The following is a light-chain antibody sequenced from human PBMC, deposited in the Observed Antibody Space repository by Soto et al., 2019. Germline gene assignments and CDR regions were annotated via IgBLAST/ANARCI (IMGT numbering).Light chain of an antibody. Sequence: DIQMTQSPSSLSASVRDRVSITCQASQGIRNSLHWYQQKPGKAPKLLIYDASTLETGVPSRFSGGGSGTQFTLIISSLQLDDAATYYCQQYETLPLTFGGGTKVEIK. CDR2: DAS. V-gene: IGKV1-33*01. CDR3: QQYETLPLT. J-gene: IGKJ4*01. CDR1: QGIRNS.